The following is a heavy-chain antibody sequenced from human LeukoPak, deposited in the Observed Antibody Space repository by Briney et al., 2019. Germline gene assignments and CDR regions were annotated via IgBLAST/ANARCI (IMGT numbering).Heavy chain of an antibody. CDR2: ISASGIHI. CDR3: VRMVSGDS. Sequence: GGSLRLSCAVSGFTFSNYDMNWVRQAPGKGPEWVTTISASGIHIYYADAAKGRFTISRDNSRNTLELQMNSLRGEDTAVYYCVRMVSGDSWGQGTLVTVTS. V-gene: IGHV3-23*01. D-gene: IGHD2-8*01. CDR1: GFTFSNYD. J-gene: IGHJ4*02.